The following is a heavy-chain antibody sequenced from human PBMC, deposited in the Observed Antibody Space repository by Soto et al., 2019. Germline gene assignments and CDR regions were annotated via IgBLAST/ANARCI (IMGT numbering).Heavy chain of an antibody. J-gene: IGHJ4*02. Sequence: QVHLVQSGAEVKKPGASVKVSCKGSGYAFTTYGITWVRQAPGQGLEWMGWINAHNGNTNYAQKLQGRVTVTRDTSTGTAYMELRSMRSDDTAVYYCARGGYGDYWGQGALVTVSS. V-gene: IGHV1-18*01. CDR3: ARGGYGDY. CDR2: INAHNGNT. CDR1: GYAFTTYG. D-gene: IGHD1-1*01.